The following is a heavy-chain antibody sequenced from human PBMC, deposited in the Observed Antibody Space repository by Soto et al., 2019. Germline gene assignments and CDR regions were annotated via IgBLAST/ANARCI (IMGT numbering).Heavy chain of an antibody. V-gene: IGHV1-18*01. CDR2: ISAYNGNT. CDR1: GYTFTSYG. D-gene: IGHD3-3*01. J-gene: IGHJ4*02. CDR3: ARERSGYYIGSTIDY. Sequence: GASVKVSCKASGYTFTSYGISWVRQAPGQGLEWMGWISAYNGNTNYAQKLQGRVTMTTDTSTSTAYMELRSLRSDDTAVYYCARERSGYYIGSTIDYWGQGTLVTVSS.